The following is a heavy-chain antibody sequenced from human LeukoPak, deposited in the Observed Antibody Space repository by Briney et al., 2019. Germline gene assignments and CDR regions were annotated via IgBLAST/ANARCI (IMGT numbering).Heavy chain of an antibody. CDR3: ARRVTIFGGDYFDY. CDR2: INHSGST. J-gene: IGHJ4*02. D-gene: IGHD3-3*01. Sequence: PSETLSLTCAVYGGSFSGYYWSWIRQPPGKGLEWIGEINHSGSTNYNPSLKSRVTISVDTSKNQFSLKLSSVTAADTAVYYCARRVTIFGGDYFDYWGQGTLVTVSS. V-gene: IGHV4-34*01. CDR1: GGSFSGYY.